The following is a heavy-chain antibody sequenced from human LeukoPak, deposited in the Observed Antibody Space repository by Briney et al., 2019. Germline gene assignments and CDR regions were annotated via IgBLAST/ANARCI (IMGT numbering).Heavy chain of an antibody. CDR2: IYYSGNT. CDR1: GGSISSSSYF. D-gene: IGHD1-1*01. J-gene: IGHJ6*02. Sequence: SETLSLTCTVSGGSISSSSYFWGWIRQPPGKGLEWIGSIYYSGNTYYNPSLKSRVTISLDTSKNQFSLKLGSVTAADTAVYYCARGGRYSPYGASYYYGMDVWGQGTTVTVSS. V-gene: IGHV4-39*01. CDR3: ARGGRYSPYGASYYYGMDV.